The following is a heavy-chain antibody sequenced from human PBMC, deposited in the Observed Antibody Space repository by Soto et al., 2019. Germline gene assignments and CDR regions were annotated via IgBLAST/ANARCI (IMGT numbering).Heavy chain of an antibody. CDR2: IYHSGST. CDR1: GGSISSGGYS. J-gene: IGHJ4*02. Sequence: SETLSVTCAVSGGSISSGGYSWSWIRQPPGKGLEWIGYIYHSGSTYYNPSLKSRVTISVDRSKNQFSLTLSSVTAADTAVYSCASEGDSGEYIDHWGQGTLVTVSS. D-gene: IGHD4-17*01. V-gene: IGHV4-30-2*01. CDR3: ASEGDSGEYIDH.